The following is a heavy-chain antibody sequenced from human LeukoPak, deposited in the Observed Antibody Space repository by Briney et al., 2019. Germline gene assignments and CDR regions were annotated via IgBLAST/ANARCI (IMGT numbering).Heavy chain of an antibody. V-gene: IGHV1-2*02. CDR3: ASNVVVPAAPFDY. CDR2: INPNSGGT. Sequence: GASVKVSCKASGYTFTSYYMHWVRQAPGQGLEWMGWINPNSGGTNYAQKFQGRVTMTRDTSISTAYMELSRLRSDDTAVYYCASNVVVPAAPFDYWGQGTLVTVSS. D-gene: IGHD2-2*01. J-gene: IGHJ4*02. CDR1: GYTFTSYY.